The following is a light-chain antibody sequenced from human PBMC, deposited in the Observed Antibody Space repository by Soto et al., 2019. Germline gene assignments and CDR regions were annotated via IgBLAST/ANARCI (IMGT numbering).Light chain of an antibody. CDR2: QDS. CDR1: KLGDKY. V-gene: IGLV3-1*01. CDR3: QAWDSSTVV. J-gene: IGLJ2*01. Sequence: SYELTQPPSVSVSPGQTASITCSGDKLGDKYACWYQQKPGQSPVLVTYQDSKRPSGIPERFSGSNSGNTATLTISGTQAMDEADYYCQAWDSSTVVFGGGTKLTAL.